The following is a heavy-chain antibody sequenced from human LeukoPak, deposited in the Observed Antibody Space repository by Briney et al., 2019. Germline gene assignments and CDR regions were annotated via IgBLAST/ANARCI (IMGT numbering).Heavy chain of an antibody. Sequence: SETLSLTCTVSGYSISNDYYWGWIRQPPGKGLEWIGSIYHSGSTYYNPSLKSRVTISVDTSKNQFSLKLSSVTAADTAVYYCAGIRRDYYYYYMDVWGKGTTVTVSS. CDR1: GYSISNDYY. J-gene: IGHJ6*03. CDR3: AGIRRDYYYYYMDV. V-gene: IGHV4-38-2*02. D-gene: IGHD1-14*01. CDR2: IYHSGST.